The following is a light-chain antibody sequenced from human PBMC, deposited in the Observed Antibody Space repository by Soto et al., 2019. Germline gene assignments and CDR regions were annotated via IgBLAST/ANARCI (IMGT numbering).Light chain of an antibody. Sequence: EILMTHSPGTLALSPGEISTLSCRSSQIFSSTSLAWYQQKPGQAHRILIYGASNRATGIPDRFSGSGSGTDFILTISRLEPEDFAVYYCHKYDSSPRTFGQGTKVDTK. V-gene: IGKV3-20*01. CDR2: GAS. CDR1: QIFSSTS. CDR3: HKYDSSPRT. J-gene: IGKJ1*01.